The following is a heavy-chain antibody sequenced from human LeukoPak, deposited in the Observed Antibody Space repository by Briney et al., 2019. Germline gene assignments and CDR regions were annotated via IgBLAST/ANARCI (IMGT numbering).Heavy chain of an antibody. CDR3: ARDSGMSATDSFDP. CDR2: IDTYSGRT. V-gene: IGHV1-18*01. Sequence: ASVKVSCKASGYPYNTAGISWVRQAPGQGLEWMGWIDTYSGRTNFAQKFQGRVTMTSDAFTTTAYMELRSLRSDDTAMYYCARDSGMSATDSFDPWGQGTLVTVS. CDR1: GYPYNTAG. D-gene: IGHD1-14*01. J-gene: IGHJ5*02.